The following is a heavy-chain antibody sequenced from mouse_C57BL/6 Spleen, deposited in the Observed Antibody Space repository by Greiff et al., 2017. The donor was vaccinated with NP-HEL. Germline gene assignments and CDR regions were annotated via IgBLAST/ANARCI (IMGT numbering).Heavy chain of an antibody. CDR2: IDPSDSYT. J-gene: IGHJ4*01. V-gene: IGHV1-69*01. CDR1: GYTFTSYW. Sequence: QVQLQQPGAELVMPGASVKLSCKASGYTFTSYWMHWVKQRPGQGLEWIGEIDPSDSYTNYNQKFKGKSTLTVDKSSSTAYMQLSSLTSEDSAVYYCARYGNYESYAMDYWGQGTSVTVSS. D-gene: IGHD2-1*01. CDR3: ARYGNYESYAMDY.